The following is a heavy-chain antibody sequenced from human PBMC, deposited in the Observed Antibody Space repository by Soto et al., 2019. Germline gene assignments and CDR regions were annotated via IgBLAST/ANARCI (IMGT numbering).Heavy chain of an antibody. CDR3: ARQGSY. CDR2: LDYSGTA. J-gene: IGHJ4*02. CDR1: GVSISRTSYN. V-gene: IGHV4-39*01. Sequence: PENLRRTYHVSGVSISRTSYNLCWIRQPTENELEWIGTLDYSGTAHYNPALQSRINISADPTKNQVFLTLTSGTAADTAVYYCARQGSYWGEGALATV.